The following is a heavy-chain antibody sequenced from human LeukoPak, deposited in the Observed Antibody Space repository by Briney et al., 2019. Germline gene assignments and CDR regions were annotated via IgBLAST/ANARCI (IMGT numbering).Heavy chain of an antibody. CDR3: TTDPFYDSAGFAF. Sequence: GGSLRLSCAASSYIFSDAWMNWVRQAPGKGLEWVGRIETKAHGGTTKYAAPVKGRFTISRDDSKNTLYLQMSSLETEDTAAYYCTTDPFYDSAGFAFWGQGTLVTVS. V-gene: IGHV3-15*07. J-gene: IGHJ4*02. CDR2: IETKAHGGTT. CDR1: SYIFSDAW. D-gene: IGHD5/OR15-5a*01.